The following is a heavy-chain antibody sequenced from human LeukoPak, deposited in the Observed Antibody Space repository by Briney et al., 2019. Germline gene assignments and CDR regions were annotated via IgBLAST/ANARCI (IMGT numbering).Heavy chain of an antibody. Sequence: GGSLRLSCAASGFTFSSNSMNWVRQAPGKGLEWVSSISSSSSFIYYEDSVKGRFTISRDNAKNSLYLQMNSLRAEDTAVYYCARPGAGGTSYNYYYYGMDVWGQGTAVTVSS. J-gene: IGHJ6*02. D-gene: IGHD3-16*01. CDR2: ISSSSSFI. CDR3: ARPGAGGTSYNYYYYGMDV. V-gene: IGHV3-21*01. CDR1: GFTFSSNS.